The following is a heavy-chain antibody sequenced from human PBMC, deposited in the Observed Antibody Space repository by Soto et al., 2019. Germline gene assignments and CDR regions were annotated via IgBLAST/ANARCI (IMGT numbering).Heavy chain of an antibody. V-gene: IGHV3-53*01. CDR2: IYSGGST. CDR1: GFTVSSNY. CDR3: ARERDGYNYAYYFDY. D-gene: IGHD5-12*01. Sequence: PGGSMRLCCAASGFTVSSNYMSWVRQAPGKGLEWVSVIYSGGSTYYADSVKGRFTISRDNSKNTLYLQMNSLRAEDTAVYYCARERDGYNYAYYFDYWGQGTLVTVSS. J-gene: IGHJ4*02.